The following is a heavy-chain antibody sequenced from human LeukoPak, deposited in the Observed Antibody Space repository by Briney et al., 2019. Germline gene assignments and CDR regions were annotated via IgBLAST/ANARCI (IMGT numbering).Heavy chain of an antibody. J-gene: IGHJ4*02. D-gene: IGHD3-10*01. CDR2: ISYDGSNK. CDR1: GFTFSSYG. CDR3: AKERGPGPDFDY. V-gene: IGHV3-30*18. Sequence: PGGSLRLSCAASGFTFSSYGMHWVRQAPGKGLEWVAVISYDGSNKYYADSVKGRFTISRDNSKNTLYLQMNSLRAEDTAVYYCAKERGPGPDFDYWGQGTLVTVSS.